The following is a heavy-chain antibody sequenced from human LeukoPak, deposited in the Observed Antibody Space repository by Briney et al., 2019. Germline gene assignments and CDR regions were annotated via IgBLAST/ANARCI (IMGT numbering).Heavy chain of an antibody. D-gene: IGHD1-26*01. CDR1: GGSISSYY. J-gene: IGHJ4*02. V-gene: IGHV4-39*07. CDR2: IYYSGST. Sequence: PSETLSLTCTVSGGSISSYYWGWIRQPPGKGLEWNGSIYYSGSTYYNPSLKSRVTISVDTSKNQFSLKLSSVTAADTAVYYCARDLGIVGAIDYWGQGTLVTVSS. CDR3: ARDLGIVGAIDY.